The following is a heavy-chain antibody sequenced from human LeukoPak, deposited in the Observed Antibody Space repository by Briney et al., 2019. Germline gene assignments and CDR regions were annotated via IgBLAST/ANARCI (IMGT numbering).Heavy chain of an antibody. CDR1: GYTFTNYG. J-gene: IGHJ4*02. Sequence: ASVKVSCKASGYTFTNYGISWVRQAPGQGLEWMGWISAHNGNTNYAQKLQGRVTMTTDTSTSTAYMELRSLRSDVTAVYYCARIRSAHFDYWGQGALVTVSS. CDR3: ARIRSAHFDY. V-gene: IGHV1-18*04. CDR2: ISAHNGNT.